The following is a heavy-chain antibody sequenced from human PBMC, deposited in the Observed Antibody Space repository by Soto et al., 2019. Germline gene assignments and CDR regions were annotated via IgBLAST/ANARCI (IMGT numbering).Heavy chain of an antibody. V-gene: IGHV3-23*01. Sequence: ESGGGLVQPGRSLRLSCAASGFTFDDYAMHWVRHTPGKGLEWVSTTFSGGSTNYADSVKGRFTISRDNSKNTVYLQMNNLRVEDTAVYYCAKKPPSTIQGWAFGMDVWGQGTTVSVSS. D-gene: IGHD2-8*01. CDR1: GFTFDDYA. J-gene: IGHJ6*02. CDR2: TFSGGST. CDR3: AKKPPSTIQGWAFGMDV.